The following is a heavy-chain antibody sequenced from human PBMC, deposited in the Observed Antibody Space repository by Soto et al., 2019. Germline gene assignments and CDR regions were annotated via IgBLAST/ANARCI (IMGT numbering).Heavy chain of an antibody. J-gene: IGHJ4*02. Sequence: SETLSLTCAVYGGSFSGYYWSWIRQPPGKGLEWIGEINHSGSTNYNPSLKSRVTISVDTSKNQFSLKLSSVTAADTAVYYCARTRGSSSWYGGVDYWGQGTLVTVSS. D-gene: IGHD6-13*01. CDR2: INHSGST. V-gene: IGHV4-34*01. CDR1: GGSFSGYY. CDR3: ARTRGSSSWYGGVDY.